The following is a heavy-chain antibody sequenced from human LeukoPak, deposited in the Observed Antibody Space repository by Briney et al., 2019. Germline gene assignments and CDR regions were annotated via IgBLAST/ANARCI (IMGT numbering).Heavy chain of an antibody. Sequence: KSSETLSLTCTVSAGSISSYYWSWIRQPPGKGLEWIGEINHSGSTNYNPSLKSRVAISVDTSKNQFSLKLSSVTAADTAVYYCARGRRVWATQGWFDPWGQGTLVTVSS. CDR3: ARGRRVWATQGWFDP. V-gene: IGHV4-34*01. J-gene: IGHJ5*02. D-gene: IGHD3-16*01. CDR2: INHSGST. CDR1: AGSISSYY.